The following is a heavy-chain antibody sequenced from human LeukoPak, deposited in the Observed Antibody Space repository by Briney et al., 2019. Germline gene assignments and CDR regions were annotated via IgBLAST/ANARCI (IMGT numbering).Heavy chain of an antibody. V-gene: IGHV1-3*01. CDR3: ARSSGDYPYYFDS. Sequence: ASVKVSCKAAGYSFTSYATHWVRQAPGQRLEWMGWINAGNGNPKYSQKFQGRVTITRDTSASTAYMELSSLRSEDTAVYYCARSSGDYPYYFDSWGQGTLVTVS. J-gene: IGHJ4*02. D-gene: IGHD4-17*01. CDR2: INAGNGNP. CDR1: GYSFTSYA.